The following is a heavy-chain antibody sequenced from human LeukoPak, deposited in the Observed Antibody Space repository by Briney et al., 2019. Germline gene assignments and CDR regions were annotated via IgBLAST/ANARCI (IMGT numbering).Heavy chain of an antibody. J-gene: IGHJ4*02. V-gene: IGHV3-23*01. CDR1: GFTFTSYA. Sequence: PGGSLRLSCAASGFTFTSYAMTWVRQAPGKGPEWVSSISNSGAGTYYADSVEGRFTISRDNSENTLYLQMNSLRVDDTAVYYCARSRVPGGWLQFSFWGQGTLVTVSS. D-gene: IGHD5-12*01. CDR2: ISNSGAGT. CDR3: ARSRVPGGWLQFSF.